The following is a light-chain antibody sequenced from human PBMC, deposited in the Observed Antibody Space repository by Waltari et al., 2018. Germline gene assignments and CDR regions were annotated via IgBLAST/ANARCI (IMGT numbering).Light chain of an antibody. CDR3: QQFNDFLG. Sequence: AVQLTQSPSSLSASVGDRVTVTCRASQGISSALAWYQQKPGKPPKLLIYDASTLQSGVPPRFSGSGSGTDFTLTISSLQPEDFATYYCQQFNDFLGFGGGTKVEIK. V-gene: IGKV1D-13*01. CDR2: DAS. J-gene: IGKJ4*01. CDR1: QGISSA.